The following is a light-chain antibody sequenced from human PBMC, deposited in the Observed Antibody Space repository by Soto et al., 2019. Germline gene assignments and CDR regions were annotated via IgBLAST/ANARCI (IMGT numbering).Light chain of an antibody. V-gene: IGLV2-14*03. CDR1: SSDVGGYNY. CDR3: SSYTSGSTLVV. J-gene: IGLJ2*01. CDR2: DVT. Sequence: QSALTQPASVSGSPGQSITISCTGTSSDVGGYNYVSWYQQHPGKAPKLMIYDVTNRPSGVSSRFSGSKSGNTASLTISGLLAEDEADYYCSSYTSGSTLVVFGGGTKLTVL.